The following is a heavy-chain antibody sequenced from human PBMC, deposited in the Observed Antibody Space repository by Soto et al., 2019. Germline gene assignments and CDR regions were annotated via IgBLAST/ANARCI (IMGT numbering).Heavy chain of an antibody. J-gene: IGHJ6*02. V-gene: IGHV3-48*01. Sequence: GGSLRLSCAASGFTFSSYSMSWVRQAPGKGLEWVSYISSSSSTIYYADSVKGRFTISRDNAKNSLYLQMNSLRAEDTAVYYCAVVPAANGHYGMDVWGQGTTVT. D-gene: IGHD2-2*01. CDR3: AVVPAANGHYGMDV. CDR1: GFTFSSYS. CDR2: ISSSSSTI.